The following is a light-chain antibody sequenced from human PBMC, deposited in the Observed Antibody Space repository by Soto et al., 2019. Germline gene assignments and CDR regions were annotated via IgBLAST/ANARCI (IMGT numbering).Light chain of an antibody. CDR3: GTWDDSQTTWM. V-gene: IGLV1-44*01. J-gene: IGLJ3*02. CDR2: KDD. Sequence: QSVLTQPPSASGTPGQRVTISCSGSSSNIGSNTVNWYQELPEAGPKLLIYKDDKRPSGVPDRFSASKSASSASLAISGLRSDDEATYFCGTWDDSQTTWMFGGGTKLTVL. CDR1: SSNIGSNT.